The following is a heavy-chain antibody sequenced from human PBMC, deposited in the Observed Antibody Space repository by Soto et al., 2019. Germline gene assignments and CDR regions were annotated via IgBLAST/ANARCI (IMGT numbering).Heavy chain of an antibody. V-gene: IGHV4-61*01. Sequence: PSETLSLTCTVSGGSVSSGSYYWSWIRQPPGKGLEWIGYIYYSGSTNYNPSLKSRVTISVDKSKNQFSLKLSSVTAADTAVYYCARDPRGDYEGPMPLYYFDYWGQGTLVTVSS. CDR2: IYYSGST. CDR3: ARDPRGDYEGPMPLYYFDY. D-gene: IGHD4-17*01. CDR1: GGSVSSGSYY. J-gene: IGHJ4*02.